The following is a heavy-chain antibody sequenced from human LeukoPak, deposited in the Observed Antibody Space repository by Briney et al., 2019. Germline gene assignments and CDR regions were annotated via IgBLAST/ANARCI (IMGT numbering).Heavy chain of an antibody. V-gene: IGHV1-2*02. J-gene: IGHJ3*02. CDR2: INPNSGGT. Sequence: ASVNVSCKSSVYTFTVYYMHWVRQAPGQGLEWMGWINPNSGGTNYAQKFPGRVTMTRDTSISTAYMELSRLRSDDTAVYYCARDQSWFDAFDIWGQGTMVTVSS. CDR1: VYTFTVYY. CDR3: ARDQSWFDAFDI. D-gene: IGHD3-9*01.